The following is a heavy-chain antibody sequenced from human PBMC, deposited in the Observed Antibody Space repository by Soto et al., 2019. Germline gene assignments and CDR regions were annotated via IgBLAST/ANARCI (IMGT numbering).Heavy chain of an antibody. J-gene: IGHJ6*03. V-gene: IGHV4-59*08. Sequence: SETLSLTCTVSGCSISSYYWSWIRQPPGKGLEWIGYIYYSGSTNYNPSLKSRVTISVDTSKNQFSLKLSSVTAADTAVYYCAKHPPQYCGRPSGKNYYRKVGDKGTRAT. CDR3: AKHPPQYCGRPSGKNYYRKV. CDR2: IYYSGST. CDR1: GCSISSYY. D-gene: IGHD2-21*01.